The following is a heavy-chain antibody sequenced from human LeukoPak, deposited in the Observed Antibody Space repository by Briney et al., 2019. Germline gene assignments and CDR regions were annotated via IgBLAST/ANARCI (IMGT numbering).Heavy chain of an antibody. CDR1: GGSISSSSCY. Sequence: SETLSLTCTVSGGSISSSSCYWGWIRQPAGKGLEWIGRIYTSGSTNYNPSLKSRVTMSVDTSKNQFSLRLSSVTAADTAVYYCARSQVAAGDAFDIWGQGTMVTVSS. CDR3: ARSQVAAGDAFDI. J-gene: IGHJ3*02. D-gene: IGHD6-13*01. CDR2: IYTSGST. V-gene: IGHV4-61*02.